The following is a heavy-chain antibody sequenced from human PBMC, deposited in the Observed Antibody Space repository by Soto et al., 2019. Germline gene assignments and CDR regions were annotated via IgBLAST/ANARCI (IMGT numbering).Heavy chain of an antibody. V-gene: IGHV3-11*06. CDR1: GFNFSDHY. D-gene: IGHD6-19*01. Sequence: TGGSLRLSCAASGFNFSDHYMNWVRQAPGKGLEWVSYISGSSRYTNFADSVKGRFTISRDNAKNSLYLQMNSLRVEDTAVHYCARHTSGWHYYDYWGQGTPVTVSS. CDR3: ARHTSGWHYYDY. J-gene: IGHJ4*02. CDR2: ISGSSRYT.